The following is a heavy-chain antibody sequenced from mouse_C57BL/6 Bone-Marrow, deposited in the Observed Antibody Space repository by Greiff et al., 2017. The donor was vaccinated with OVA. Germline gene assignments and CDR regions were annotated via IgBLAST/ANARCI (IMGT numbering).Heavy chain of an antibody. J-gene: IGHJ3*01. Sequence: EVQGVESGGGLVQPGGSLKLSCAASGFTFSDYGMAWVRQAPRKGPEWVAFISHLAYSIYYADTVTGRFTISRENAKNTLYQELSSLRSEDTAMYYCARKGNDGSSFLWFAYWGQGTLVTVSA. CDR1: GFTFSDYG. CDR2: ISHLAYSI. D-gene: IGHD1-1*01. V-gene: IGHV5-15*01. CDR3: ARKGNDGSSFLWFAY.